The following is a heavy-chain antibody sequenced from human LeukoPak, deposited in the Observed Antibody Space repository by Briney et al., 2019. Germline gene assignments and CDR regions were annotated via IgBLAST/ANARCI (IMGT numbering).Heavy chain of an antibody. Sequence: GESLKISCKGSGYSFNTYWIGWVRQLPGKGLEWMGIIYPGDSDTKYSPSFQGQVTISADKSISTAYLQWSSLKASDTAMYYCARCGAWYGDSVGDYWGQGTLVTVSS. V-gene: IGHV5-51*01. CDR1: GYSFNTYW. CDR3: ARCGAWYGDSVGDY. J-gene: IGHJ4*02. D-gene: IGHD4-17*01. CDR2: IYPGDSDT.